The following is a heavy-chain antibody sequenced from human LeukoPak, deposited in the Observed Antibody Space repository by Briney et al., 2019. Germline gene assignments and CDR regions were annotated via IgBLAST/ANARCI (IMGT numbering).Heavy chain of an antibody. J-gene: IGHJ5*02. CDR2: IYPDDSRA. CDR1: GYSFFAYW. D-gene: IGHD2/OR15-2a*01. Sequence: GESLKISCRGSGYSFFAYWIAWVRQMPGKGLEYMGIIYPDDSRARYGPSFQGQVTISVDMSISTAYLQWSSLKASDTAIYFCARFSGPTFAHNRFDPWGQGTLVTVSS. V-gene: IGHV5-51*01. CDR3: ARFSGPTFAHNRFDP.